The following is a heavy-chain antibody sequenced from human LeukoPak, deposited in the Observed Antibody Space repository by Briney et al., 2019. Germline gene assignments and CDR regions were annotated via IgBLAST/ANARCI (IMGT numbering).Heavy chain of an antibody. D-gene: IGHD4-17*01. CDR1: GFTFSSYG. CDR3: AKDPYDYGADYGMDV. CDR2: ISYDGSNK. V-gene: IGHV3-30*18. Sequence: GRSLRLSCAASGFTFSSYGMHWVRQAPGKGLEWVAVISYDGSNKYYADSVKGRFTISRDNSKNTLYLQMNSLRAEDTAVYYCAKDPYDYGADYGMDVWGQGTTVTVSS. J-gene: IGHJ6*02.